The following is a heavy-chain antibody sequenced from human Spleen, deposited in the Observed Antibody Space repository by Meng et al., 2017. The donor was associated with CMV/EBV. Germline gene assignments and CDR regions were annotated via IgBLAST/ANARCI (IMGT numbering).Heavy chain of an antibody. Sequence: GGSLRLSCEASGFTFSSYAMNWVRQAPGKGLEWVSTTSGSGSRTYNADSVKGRLTISRDNSKNTLYLEMNSLRAEDTAVYYCAKVLRARTPNFYYGMDVWGQGTTVTVSS. CDR2: TSGSGSRT. D-gene: IGHD5/OR15-5a*01. V-gene: IGHV3-23*01. J-gene: IGHJ6*02. CDR1: GFTFSSYA. CDR3: AKVLRARTPNFYYGMDV.